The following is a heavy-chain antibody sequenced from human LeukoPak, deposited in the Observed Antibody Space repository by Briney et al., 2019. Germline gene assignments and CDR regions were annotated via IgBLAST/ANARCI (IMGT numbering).Heavy chain of an antibody. V-gene: IGHV3-66*04. CDR2: IYSGGNT. CDR3: ARPPGLAGHYSYYYGVDV. Sequence: GGSLRLSCAASGFTVSNSYINWVRQAPGKGLEWVSIIYSGGNTYYADSVRGRFIISRDNSENTVYLQMNSLRAEDTAVYFCARPPGLAGHYSYYYGVDVWARGPRSPSP. J-gene: IGHJ6*02. D-gene: IGHD6-19*01. CDR1: GFTVSNSY.